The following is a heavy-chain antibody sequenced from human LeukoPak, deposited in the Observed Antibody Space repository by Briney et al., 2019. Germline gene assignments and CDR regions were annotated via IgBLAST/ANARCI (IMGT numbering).Heavy chain of an antibody. J-gene: IGHJ6*02. CDR1: GGSFSGYY. D-gene: IGHD2-2*01. CDR2: INHSGST. CDR3: ARGRYCSSTSCYPGGRGMDV. Sequence: SETLSLTCAVYGGSFSGYYWSWIRQPPGKGLDWIGEINHSGSTNYNPSLKSRVTISVDTSKNQFSLKLSSVTAADTAVYYCARGRYCSSTSCYPGGRGMDVWGQGTTVTVSS. V-gene: IGHV4-34*01.